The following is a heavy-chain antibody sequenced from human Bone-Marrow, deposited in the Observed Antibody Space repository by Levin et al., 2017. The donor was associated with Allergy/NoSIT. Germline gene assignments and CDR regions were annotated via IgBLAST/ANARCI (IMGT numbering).Heavy chain of an antibody. V-gene: IGHV3-23*01. D-gene: IGHD6-6*01. J-gene: IGHJ4*02. CDR1: GFTFSSYA. CDR2: ITGDGVYT. Sequence: GESLKISCAASGFTFSSYAMSWVRQAPGKGLEWVSAITGDGVYTDYADSVTGRFTISRDSSKNTLYLQMNSLRAEDTAVYYCAKRRGTSYGDFDYWGQGTLVTVSS. CDR3: AKRRGTSYGDFDY.